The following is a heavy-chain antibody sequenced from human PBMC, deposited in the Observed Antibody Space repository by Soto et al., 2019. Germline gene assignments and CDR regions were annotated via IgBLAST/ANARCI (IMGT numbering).Heavy chain of an antibody. CDR3: ARHGEADYDFWSGYYYYYGMDV. V-gene: IGHV5-51*01. J-gene: IGHJ6*02. CDR1: GYSFTSCW. CDR2: IYPGDSDT. Sequence: GESLKISCKGSGYSFTSCWIGWVRQMPGKGLEWMGIIYPGDSDTRYSPSFQGQVTISADKSISTAYLQWSSLKASDTAMYYCARHGEADYDFWSGYYYYYGMDVWGQGTTVTVSS. D-gene: IGHD3-3*01.